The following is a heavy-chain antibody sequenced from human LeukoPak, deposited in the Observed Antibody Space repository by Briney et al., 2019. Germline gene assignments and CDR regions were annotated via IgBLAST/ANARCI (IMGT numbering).Heavy chain of an antibody. J-gene: IGHJ5*02. CDR3: ARDPRYDFWSGSNWFDP. CDR1: GGTFSSYA. V-gene: IGHV1-69*13. D-gene: IGHD3-3*01. CDR2: IIPIFGTA. Sequence: ASVKVSCKASGGTFSSYAISWVRQASGQGLEWMGGIIPIFGTANYAQKFQGRVTITADESTSTAYMELSSLRSEDTAVYYCARDPRYDFWSGSNWFDPWGQGTLVTVSS.